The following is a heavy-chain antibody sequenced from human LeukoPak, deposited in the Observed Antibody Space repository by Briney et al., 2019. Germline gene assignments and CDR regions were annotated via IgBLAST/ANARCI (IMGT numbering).Heavy chain of an antibody. D-gene: IGHD3-10*01. CDR1: GFTLSDYH. CDR3: ARSGGPGTYHQLRYNWFDP. V-gene: IGHV3-21*01. J-gene: IGHJ5*02. Sequence: PGGSLRLSCAAPGFTLSDYHMNWVRQAPGKGLEWLSSITTISHYIYYAGAVRGRFTISRDNAKNSLYLQMNSLRGEDTAVYYCARSGGPGTYHQLRYNWFDPWGQGTLVTVSS. CDR2: ITTISHYI.